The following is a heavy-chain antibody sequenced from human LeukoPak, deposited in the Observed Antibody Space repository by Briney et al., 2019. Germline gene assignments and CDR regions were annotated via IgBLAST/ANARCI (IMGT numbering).Heavy chain of an antibody. CDR3: ARAGAEDGYNIYFDH. CDR2: ISGSGGGS. CDR1: GFTFSAYA. V-gene: IGHV3-23*01. Sequence: GGSLRLSCGVSGFTFSAYAMTWVRQAPGKGLEWVSPISGSGGGSYYADSVKGRFTIFRDNAKNTLYLQMNSLRAEDTAVYYCARAGAEDGYNIYFDHWGQGTLVTVSS. D-gene: IGHD5-24*01. J-gene: IGHJ4*02.